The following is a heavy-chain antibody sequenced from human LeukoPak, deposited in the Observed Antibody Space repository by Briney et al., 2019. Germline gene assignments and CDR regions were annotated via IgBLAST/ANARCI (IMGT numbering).Heavy chain of an antibody. CDR1: GYSFTSCW. CDR3: ASSSSGSYEWIWFDP. J-gene: IGHJ5*02. D-gene: IGHD1-26*01. V-gene: IGHV5-51*01. Sequence: GESLKISCKGSGYSFTSCWIGWVRQMPGKGLEWMGIIYPGDSDTRYSPSFQGQVTISADKSISTAYLQWSSLKASDTAMYYCASSSSGSYEWIWFDPWGQGTLVTVSS. CDR2: IYPGDSDT.